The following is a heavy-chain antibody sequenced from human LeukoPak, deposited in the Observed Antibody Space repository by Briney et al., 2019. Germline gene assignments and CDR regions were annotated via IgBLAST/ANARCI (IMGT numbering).Heavy chain of an antibody. J-gene: IGHJ4*02. CDR2: INHSGST. D-gene: IGHD6-6*01. V-gene: IGHV4-34*01. CDR3: ARGGQLVLDY. Sequence: SETLSLTCAVYGGSFSGYYWSWIRQPPGKGLEWIGEINHSGSTNYNPSLKSRVTISVDTSKNQFSLKLSSVTAADTAVYYCARGGQLVLDYWGQGTLVTVSS. CDR1: GGSFSGYY.